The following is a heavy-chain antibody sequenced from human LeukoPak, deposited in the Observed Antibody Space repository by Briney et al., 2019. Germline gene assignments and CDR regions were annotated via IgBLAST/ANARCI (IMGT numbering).Heavy chain of an antibody. CDR2: IDWDDDK. V-gene: IGHV2-70*04. D-gene: IGHD1-14*01. J-gene: IGHJ4*02. CDR3: ARTTPTGYVDS. CDR1: GFSLSTSRMR. Sequence: SGPTLVNPTQTLTLTCTFSGFSLSTSRMRVSWIRQPPGKALEWLARIDWDDDKIYSTSLKTRLTISKDTSKNQVVLTLTNMDSVDIATYYCARTTPTGYVDSWGQGTLVTVSS.